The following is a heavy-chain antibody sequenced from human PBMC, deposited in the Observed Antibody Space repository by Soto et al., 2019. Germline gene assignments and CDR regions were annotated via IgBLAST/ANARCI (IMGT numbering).Heavy chain of an antibody. D-gene: IGHD6-19*01. V-gene: IGHV4-59*08. CDR2: IYYSGST. CDR3: ARHASSSGRRGFDY. J-gene: IGHJ4*02. Sequence: SETLSLTCTVSGDSISSYYWSWIRQPPGKGLEWIGYIYYSGSTNYNPSLKSRVTISVDTSKNQFSLKLSSVTAADTAVYYCARHASSSGRRGFDYWGQGTLVTVSS. CDR1: GDSISSYY.